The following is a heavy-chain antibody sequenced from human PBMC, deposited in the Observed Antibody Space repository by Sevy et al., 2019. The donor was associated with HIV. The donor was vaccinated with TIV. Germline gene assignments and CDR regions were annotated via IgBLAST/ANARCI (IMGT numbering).Heavy chain of an antibody. V-gene: IGHV1-2*02. CDR3: ARDRGATVVNLGEFDY. D-gene: IGHD4-17*01. CDR2: INPNSGGT. J-gene: IGHJ4*02. CDR1: GYTFTGYY. Sequence: ASVKVSCKASGYTFTGYYMHWVRQAPGQGLEWMGWINPNSGGTNYAQKFQGRVTMTRDTSISTAYMELSRLRSDDTAVYYCARDRGATVVNLGEFDYWGQGTLVTVSS.